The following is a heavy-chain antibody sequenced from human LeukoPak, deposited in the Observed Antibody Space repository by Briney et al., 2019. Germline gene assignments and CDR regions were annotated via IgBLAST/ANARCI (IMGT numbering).Heavy chain of an antibody. D-gene: IGHD3-22*01. CDR3: ARGGGWFLLNYYFDY. CDR2: ISTYNGNT. V-gene: IGHV1-18*01. Sequence: ASVKVSCKASGYTFTSYVISWVRQPPGQGLDWMGWISTYNGNTNYAQKLQGRVTMTTDTFTSTAYMDLRSLRSDDTAVYYCARGGGWFLLNYYFDYWGQGTLVTVSS. J-gene: IGHJ4*02. CDR1: GYTFTSYV.